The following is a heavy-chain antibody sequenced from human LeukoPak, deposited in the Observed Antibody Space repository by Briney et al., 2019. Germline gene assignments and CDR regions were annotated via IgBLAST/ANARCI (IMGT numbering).Heavy chain of an antibody. J-gene: IGHJ4*02. CDR1: GGTFSSYA. D-gene: IGHD4-11*01. V-gene: IGHV1-69*13. CDR3: VRRPNSNYVGYYFDY. Sequence: ASVKVSCKASGGTFSSYAISWVRQAPGQGLEWMGGIIPIFGTANYAQKFQGRVTITADESTSTAYMELSSLRSEDTAVYYCVRRPNSNYVGYYFDYWGQGTLVTVSS. CDR2: IIPIFGTA.